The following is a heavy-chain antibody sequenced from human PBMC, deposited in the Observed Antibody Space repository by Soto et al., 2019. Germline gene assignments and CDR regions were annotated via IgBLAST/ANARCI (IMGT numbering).Heavy chain of an antibody. J-gene: IGHJ6*02. CDR1: GYTFTSYG. CDR2: ISAYNGNA. Sequence: ASVKVSCKASGYTFTSYGISWVRQAPGQGLEGMGWISAYNGNANYAQKLQGRVTMTTDTSTSTAYMELRSLRSDDTAVYYCARSNYYGSGSYNRPYYYYGMDVWGQGTTVTVSS. V-gene: IGHV1-18*01. CDR3: ARSNYYGSGSYNRPYYYYGMDV. D-gene: IGHD3-10*01.